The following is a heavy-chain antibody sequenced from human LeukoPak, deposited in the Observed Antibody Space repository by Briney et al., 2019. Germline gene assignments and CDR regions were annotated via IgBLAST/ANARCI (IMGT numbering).Heavy chain of an antibody. V-gene: IGHV3-74*01. J-gene: IGHJ4*02. CDR2: ITNDGSST. D-gene: IGHD5-18*01. CDR3: ARDGDSYGLVDY. CDR1: GLTFSSHW. Sequence: PGGSLRLSCAASGLTFSSHWMHWVRQAPGKGLVWVSRITNDGSSTTYADSVKGRFTISRDNAKNMLYLQVNSLRAEDTAVYYCARDGDSYGLVDYWGQGTLVTVSS.